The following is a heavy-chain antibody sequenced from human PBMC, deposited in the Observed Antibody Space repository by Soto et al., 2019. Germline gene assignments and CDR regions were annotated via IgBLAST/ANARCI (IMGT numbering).Heavy chain of an antibody. CDR3: ARDPSLAAATTAILASYFDL. J-gene: IGHJ2*01. CDR2: ISAYNGNT. D-gene: IGHD2-15*01. CDR1: RYTITSCA. V-gene: IGHV1-18*01. Sequence: ASAEVSSKASRYTITSCASSWVRQSPGQGLEWMGWISAYNGNTNYAQKLQGRVTMTTDTSTSTAYMELRSLRSDDTAVYYCARDPSLAAATTAILASYFDLWGRGTLVTVSS.